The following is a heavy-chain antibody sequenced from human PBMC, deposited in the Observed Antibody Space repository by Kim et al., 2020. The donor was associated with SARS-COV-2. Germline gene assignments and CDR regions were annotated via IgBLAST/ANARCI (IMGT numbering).Heavy chain of an antibody. CDR1: GFTFSSYA. D-gene: IGHD2-21*01. CDR2: ISGSGGST. J-gene: IGHJ5*02. CDR3: ATHPRAYIVVMYNWFDP. Sequence: GGSLRLSCAASGFTFSSYAMSWVRQAPGKGLEWVSAISGSGGSTYYADSVKGRFTISRDNSKNTLYLQMNSLRAEDTAVYYCATHPRAYIVVMYNWFDPWGQGTLVTVSS. V-gene: IGHV3-23*01.